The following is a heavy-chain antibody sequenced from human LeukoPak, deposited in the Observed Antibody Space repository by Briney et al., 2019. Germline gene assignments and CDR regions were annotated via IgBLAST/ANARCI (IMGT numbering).Heavy chain of an antibody. Sequence: ASVKVSCKASGYTFTSYYMHWVRQAPGQGLEWMGIINPSGGSTSYAQKFQGRVTMTRDTSTSTVYMELSRLRSDDTAVYCCARADCSSTSCLNAFDIWGQAQWSPSLQ. CDR2: INPSGGST. D-gene: IGHD2-2*01. V-gene: IGHV1-46*01. CDR3: ARADCSSTSCLNAFDI. J-gene: IGHJ3*02. CDR1: GYTFTSYY.